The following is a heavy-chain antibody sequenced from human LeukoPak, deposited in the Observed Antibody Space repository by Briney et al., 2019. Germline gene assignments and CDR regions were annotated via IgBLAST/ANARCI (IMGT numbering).Heavy chain of an antibody. Sequence: SETLSLTCTVSGGSISGYYWSWIRQPPGKGLEWIGFIYYIGSTNYNPSLKSRVTMSVDTSKNQFSLKLSSVTAADTAVYYCARAGDTMVRGVITYPLDYWGQGTLVTVSS. CDR2: IYYIGST. CDR1: GGSISGYY. D-gene: IGHD3-10*01. CDR3: ARAGDTMVRGVITYPLDY. J-gene: IGHJ4*02. V-gene: IGHV4-59*01.